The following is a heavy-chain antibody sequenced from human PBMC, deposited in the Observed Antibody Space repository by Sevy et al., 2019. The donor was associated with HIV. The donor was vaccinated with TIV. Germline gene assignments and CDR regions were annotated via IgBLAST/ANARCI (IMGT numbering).Heavy chain of an antibody. V-gene: IGHV3-23*01. CDR2: ISGSGGST. Sequence: GGSLRLSCAASGFTFTNYAMSWVRQAPGEGLEWVSGISGSGGSTYYADSVKGRFTISRDNSKNTLYLQMNSLRAEDTAVYYCAKQGDVSGWYGVESRFDPWGQGTLVTVSS. D-gene: IGHD6-19*01. J-gene: IGHJ5*02. CDR1: GFTFTNYA. CDR3: AKQGDVSGWYGVESRFDP.